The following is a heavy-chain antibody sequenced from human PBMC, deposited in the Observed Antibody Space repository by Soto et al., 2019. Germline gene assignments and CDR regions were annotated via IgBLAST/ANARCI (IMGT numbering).Heavy chain of an antibody. CDR1: GGSISNYY. CDR2: IYYSGSI. D-gene: IGHD6-19*01. CDR3: AREIAVAGTHYFDY. V-gene: IGHV4-59*01. Sequence: SETLSLTCTVSGGSISNYYWSWIRQPPGKGLEWIGYIYYSGSINYNPSLKSRVTISEDTSKDQFSLKMSSVTAADTAVYYCAREIAVAGTHYFDYWGQGTLVTVSS. J-gene: IGHJ4*02.